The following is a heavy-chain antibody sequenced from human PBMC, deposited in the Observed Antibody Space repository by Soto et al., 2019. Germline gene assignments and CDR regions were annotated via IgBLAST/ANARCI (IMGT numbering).Heavy chain of an antibody. J-gene: IGHJ5*02. V-gene: IGHV4-31*03. CDR2: IYYSGST. CDR3: ARGEVVASNWFDP. D-gene: IGHD2-15*01. Sequence: QVQMQESGPGLVKPSQTLYLTCSVSGGSIIDSGSFYWNWIRQHPGKGLEWIGDIYYSGSTYYNRSLKSRATISLDTSKNQFSLKLTSVTAADTAIYYCARGEVVASNWFDPWGQGTLVTVSS. CDR1: GGSIIDSGSFY.